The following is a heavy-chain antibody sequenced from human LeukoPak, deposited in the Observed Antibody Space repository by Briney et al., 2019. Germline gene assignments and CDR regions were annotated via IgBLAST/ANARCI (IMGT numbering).Heavy chain of an antibody. J-gene: IGHJ5*02. Sequence: SETLSLTCTVSGGSISSGSYLWGCIRQSPGKGLEWIGSISYSWSTYYNPSLKSRVTVSVDTSKNQFSLKVPSVTAADPAVYYCARWVGHRNWFDPWGQGTLVTVSS. V-gene: IGHV4-39*07. D-gene: IGHD1-26*01. CDR1: GGSISSGSYL. CDR3: ARWVGHRNWFDP. CDR2: ISYSWST.